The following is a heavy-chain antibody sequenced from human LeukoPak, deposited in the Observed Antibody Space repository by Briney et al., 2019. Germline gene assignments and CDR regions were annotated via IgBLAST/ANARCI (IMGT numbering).Heavy chain of an antibody. CDR3: ARGGRDGYNSPSSRFDP. CDR2: ISYDGSNK. J-gene: IGHJ5*02. CDR1: GFTFSSYG. V-gene: IGHV3-30*03. D-gene: IGHD5-24*01. Sequence: GGSLRLSCAASGFTFSSYGMHWVRQAPGKGLEWVAVISYDGSNKYYADSVKGRFTISRDNSKNTLYLQMNSLRSEDTAVYYCARGGRDGYNSPSSRFDPWGQGTLVTVSS.